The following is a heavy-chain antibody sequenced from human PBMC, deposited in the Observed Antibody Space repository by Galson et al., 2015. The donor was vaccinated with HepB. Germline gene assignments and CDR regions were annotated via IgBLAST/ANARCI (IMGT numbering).Heavy chain of an antibody. V-gene: IGHV1-69*13. D-gene: IGHD5-18*01. CDR3: ARGMDTAMVKGDYYYGMDV. CDR1: GGTFSSYA. CDR2: IIPIFGTA. Sequence: SVKVSCNASGGTFSSYAISWVRQAPGQGLEWMGGIIPIFGTANYAQKFQGRVTITADESTSTAYMELSSLRSEDTAVYYCARGMDTAMVKGDYYYGMDVWSQGTTVTVSS. J-gene: IGHJ6*02.